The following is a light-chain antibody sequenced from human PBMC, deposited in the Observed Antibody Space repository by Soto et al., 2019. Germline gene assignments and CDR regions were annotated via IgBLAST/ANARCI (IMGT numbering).Light chain of an antibody. J-gene: IGLJ1*01. CDR3: SSYTISSIYV. CDR2: DVS. CDR1: SSDVGGYNY. Sequence: QSSLTQPASVSGSPGQSIAISCTGTSSDVGGYNYVSWYQQHPGKAPKLLINDVSNRPSGVSSRFSGSKSGNTASLTISGLQAEDEADYYCSSYTISSIYVFGTGTKVTVL. V-gene: IGLV2-14*01.